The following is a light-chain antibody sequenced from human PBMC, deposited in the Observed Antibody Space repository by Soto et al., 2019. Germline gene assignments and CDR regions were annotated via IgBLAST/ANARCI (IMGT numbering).Light chain of an antibody. Sequence: EIVLTQSPGTLSLSPGERATLSCRASQSVTSNNLAWYQQKPGQAPRLLIYGASSRATGVPDRFSGSGSEAEFTLTISSLQSEDLAVYYCQQYANWPKTCGQGTKVEIK. CDR2: GAS. J-gene: IGKJ1*01. V-gene: IGKV3-20*01. CDR1: QSVTSNN. CDR3: QQYANWPKT.